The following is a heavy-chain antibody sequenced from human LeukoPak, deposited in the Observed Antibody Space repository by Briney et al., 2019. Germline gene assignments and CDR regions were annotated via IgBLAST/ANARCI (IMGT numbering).Heavy chain of an antibody. D-gene: IGHD1-14*01. CDR3: AEGYNPYYFDY. Sequence: SETLSLTCTVSRDSISSYYWSWIRQPPGKGLEWIGYIYYSGSTNYNPSLKSRVTISIDTSENQFSLKLSSVTAADTAVYYCAEGYNPYYFDYWGQRALVTVSS. J-gene: IGHJ4*02. V-gene: IGHV4-59*01. CDR2: IYYSGST. CDR1: RDSISSYY.